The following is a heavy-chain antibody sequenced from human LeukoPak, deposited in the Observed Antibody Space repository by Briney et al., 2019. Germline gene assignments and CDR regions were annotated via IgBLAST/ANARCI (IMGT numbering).Heavy chain of an antibody. CDR1: GYTFTNYG. Sequence: ASVKLSCKACGYTFTNYGISWVRQAPGQGLEWMGWISGYNGKTNYAQKLQGRVTMTTDTSTSTAYMELRSLRSDDTAVYYCARDTGIAVAGTGDFDYWGQGTLVTVSS. D-gene: IGHD6-13*01. CDR3: ARDTGIAVAGTGDFDY. J-gene: IGHJ4*02. V-gene: IGHV1-18*01. CDR2: ISGYNGKT.